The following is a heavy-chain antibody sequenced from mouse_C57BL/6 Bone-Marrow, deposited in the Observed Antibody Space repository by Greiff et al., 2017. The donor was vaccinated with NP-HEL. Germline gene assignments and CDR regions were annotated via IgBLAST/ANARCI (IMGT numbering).Heavy chain of an antibody. Sequence: VQLQQSGAELVRPGASVKLSCTASGFNIKDDSMHWVKQRPEQGLEWIGWIDPENGDTEYAAKFKGKATITADTSSNTAYLQLSRLTSEDTAVYYCTIAPFFAYWGQGPTLTVSA. CDR3: TIAPFFAY. V-gene: IGHV14-4*01. J-gene: IGHJ2*01. CDR1: GFNIKDDS. CDR2: IDPENGDT. D-gene: IGHD6-1*01.